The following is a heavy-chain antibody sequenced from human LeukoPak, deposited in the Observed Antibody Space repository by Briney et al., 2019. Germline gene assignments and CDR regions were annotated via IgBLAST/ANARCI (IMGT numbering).Heavy chain of an antibody. CDR3: ARVDAFSGDH. Sequence: GRSLRLSCAVSGVSFTNFWMSWVRQAPGRGREWVANIHPEGNEKYQVETVKGRFTISRDNTKNLMFLQMNCLRGEDTGVYYCARVDAFSGDHWGQGTLVTVSS. CDR1: GVSFTNFW. CDR2: IHPEGNEK. J-gene: IGHJ4*02. V-gene: IGHV3-7*04. D-gene: IGHD3/OR15-3a*01.